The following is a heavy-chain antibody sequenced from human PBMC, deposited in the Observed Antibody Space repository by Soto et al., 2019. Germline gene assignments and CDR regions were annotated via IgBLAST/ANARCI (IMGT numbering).Heavy chain of an antibody. J-gene: IGHJ4*02. CDR2: ISGSGGST. Sequence: PGGSLRLSCAASGFTFSSYAMSWVRQAPGKGLEWVSAISGSGGSTYYADSVKGRFTISRDNSKNTPYLQMNSLRAEDTAVYYCAKCPPRKWFGELLSDYWGQGTLVTVSS. CDR1: GFTFSSYA. D-gene: IGHD3-10*01. CDR3: AKCPPRKWFGELLSDY. V-gene: IGHV3-23*01.